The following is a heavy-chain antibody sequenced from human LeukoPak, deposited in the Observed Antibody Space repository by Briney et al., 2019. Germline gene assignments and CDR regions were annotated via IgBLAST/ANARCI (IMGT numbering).Heavy chain of an antibody. V-gene: IGHV4-31*03. Sequence: PSETLSLTCTVSGGSISSGGYYWSWIRQYPGKGLEWIGYIYYSGSTYYNPSLKSRVTISVDTSKNQSSLKLSSVTAADTAVYYCARDPGGSSPYDYWGQGTLVTVSS. CDR1: GGSISSGGYY. D-gene: IGHD1-26*01. CDR2: IYYSGST. CDR3: ARDPGGSSPYDY. J-gene: IGHJ4*02.